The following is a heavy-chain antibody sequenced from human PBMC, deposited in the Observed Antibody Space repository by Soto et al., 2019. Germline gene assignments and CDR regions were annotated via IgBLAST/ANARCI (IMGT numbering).Heavy chain of an antibody. V-gene: IGHV3-30*03. D-gene: IGHD3-22*01. Sequence: QVQLVESGGGVVQPGRSLRLTCAASGFTFSSNGMHWVRQAPGKGLEWVALVAYDGSKTYYGDSVRGRFTISGDTSEHTLYLQINSLRVEDTAVYYCARWVGGSMYDNSGKYDSWCQRTRVTVSS. CDR3: ARWVGGSMYDNSGKYDS. CDR1: GFTFSSNG. J-gene: IGHJ5*01. CDR2: VAYDGSKT.